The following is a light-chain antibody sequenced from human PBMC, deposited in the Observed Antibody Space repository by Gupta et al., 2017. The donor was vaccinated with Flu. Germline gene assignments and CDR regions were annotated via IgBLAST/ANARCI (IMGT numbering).Light chain of an antibody. J-gene: IGKJ2*03. CDR2: EAF. CDR3: QHYNNYHS. V-gene: IGKV1-5*03. Sequence: DIQMTQSPSSLSAFVGDRVTITCRASQSLRTWFAWYQQKPGKAPKLMLAEAFCGATGVPSRFPGSGCGREFTLTISSRQNDDFANYYGQHYNNYHSFGQGTKMEIK. CDR1: QSLRTW.